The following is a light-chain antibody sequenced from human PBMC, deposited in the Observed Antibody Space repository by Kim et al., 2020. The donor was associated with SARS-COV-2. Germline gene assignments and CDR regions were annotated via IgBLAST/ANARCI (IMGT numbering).Light chain of an antibody. CDR2: EAS. CDR1: QGVSNY. Sequence: TLSLSPGDRATLTCRASQGVSNYLAWYQQTPGQAPRPLICEASKRAAGIPARFSGSGSGTDFTLTISRLEPGDSAVYFCQQRGSFGQGTRLEIK. V-gene: IGKV3-11*01. CDR3: QQRGS. J-gene: IGKJ5*01.